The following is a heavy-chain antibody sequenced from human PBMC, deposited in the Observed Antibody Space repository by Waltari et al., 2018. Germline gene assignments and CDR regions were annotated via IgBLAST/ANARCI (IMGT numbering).Heavy chain of an antibody. J-gene: IGHJ6*02. Sequence: QVQLQESGPGLVKPSETLSLTCAVSGYSISSGYYWGWIRQPPGKGLEWIGSIYHSGSTYYNPTLRSGVTIAVDTSKNQCSRKRSSVTAADTAVYYCARDLYYYDSSGYYYPAIPSYYYYGMDVWGQGTTVTVSS. CDR2: IYHSGST. CDR3: ARDLYYYDSSGYYYPAIPSYYYYGMDV. V-gene: IGHV4-38-2*02. CDR1: GYSISSGYY. D-gene: IGHD3-22*01.